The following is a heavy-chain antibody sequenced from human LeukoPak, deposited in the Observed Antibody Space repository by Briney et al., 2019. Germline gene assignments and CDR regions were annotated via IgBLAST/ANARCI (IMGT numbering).Heavy chain of an antibody. D-gene: IGHD2-15*01. V-gene: IGHV5-51*01. Sequence: GESLKISCKGSGYSFTSYWIGWVRQMPGKGLEWMGIIYPGDSNTRYSPSFQGQVTISADKSISSAYLQWSSLKASDTAMYYCVRSPACSSGTCYPNWFDPWGQGTLVTVSP. CDR2: IYPGDSNT. CDR1: GYSFTSYW. CDR3: VRSPACSSGTCYPNWFDP. J-gene: IGHJ5*02.